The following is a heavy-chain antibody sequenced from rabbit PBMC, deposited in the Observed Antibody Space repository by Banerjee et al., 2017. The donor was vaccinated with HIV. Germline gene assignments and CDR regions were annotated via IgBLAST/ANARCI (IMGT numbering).Heavy chain of an antibody. J-gene: IGHJ3*01. V-gene: IGHV1S45*01. D-gene: IGHD6-1*01. CDR3: ARAGDYDYTYGYAGYPM. Sequence: QEQLEESGGDLVKPEGSLTLTCTASGFSFSSNYWICWVRQAPGKGLEWIACIFAGSTANTYYASWAKGRFTISKTSSTTVTLQMTSLTAADTATYFCARAGDYDYTYGYAGYPMWGQGTLVTVS. CDR1: GFSFSSNYW. CDR2: IFAGSTANT.